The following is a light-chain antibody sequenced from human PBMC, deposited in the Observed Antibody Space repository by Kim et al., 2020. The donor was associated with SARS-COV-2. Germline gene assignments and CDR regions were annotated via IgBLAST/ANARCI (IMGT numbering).Light chain of an antibody. CDR1: QSISSS. Sequence: EIVMTQSPATLSVSPGERATLSCRASQSISSSLAWYQQKPGQAPRLLIYGASTRATGIPARFSGSGSGTEFTLTISSLQSEDFAVYYCQKFNNWPRYTFGQGTELEI. V-gene: IGKV3-15*01. CDR3: QKFNNWPRYT. CDR2: GAS. J-gene: IGKJ2*01.